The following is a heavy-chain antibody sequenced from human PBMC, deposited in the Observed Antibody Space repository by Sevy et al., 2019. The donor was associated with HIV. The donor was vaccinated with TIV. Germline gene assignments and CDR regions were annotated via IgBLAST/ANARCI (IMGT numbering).Heavy chain of an antibody. V-gene: IGHV4-39*01. CDR1: GASISSSGYY. J-gene: IGHJ4*02. D-gene: IGHD6-19*01. CDR2: IRYSGSI. Sequence: SETLSLTCSVSGASISSSGYYWGWIRQPPGKGLEWIASIRYSGSILYNPSLRSRVTISADTSKNQFSLKLNSVTAADTARYYCAGPTLTYSSGWSYYDYWGQGTVVTVSS. CDR3: AGPTLTYSSGWSYYDY.